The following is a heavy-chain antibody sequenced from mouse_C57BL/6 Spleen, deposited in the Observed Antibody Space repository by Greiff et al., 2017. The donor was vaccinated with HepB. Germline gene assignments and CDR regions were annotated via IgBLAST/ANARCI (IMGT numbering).Heavy chain of an antibody. CDR1: GFSFNTYA. D-gene: IGHD1-1*01. Sequence: EVMLVESGGGLVQPKGSLKLSCAASGFSFNTYAMNWVRQAPGKGLEWVARIRSKSNNYATYYADSVKDRFTITRDDSESMLYLQMNNLKTEDTAMYYCVKEITTVVGDYYAMDYWGQGTSVTVSS. CDR2: IRSKSNNYAT. V-gene: IGHV10-1*01. J-gene: IGHJ4*01. CDR3: VKEITTVVGDYYAMDY.